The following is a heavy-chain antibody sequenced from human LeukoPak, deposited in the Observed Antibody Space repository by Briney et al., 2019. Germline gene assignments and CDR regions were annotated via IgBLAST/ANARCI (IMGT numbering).Heavy chain of an antibody. J-gene: IGHJ3*02. V-gene: IGHV3-48*03. D-gene: IGHD6-19*01. CDR3: ARDLDIAVAGTSDAFDI. CDR1: GFTFSSYE. CDR2: ISSSGSTI. Sequence: TGGSLRLSCAASGFTFSSYEMNWVRQAPGKGLGWVSYISSSGSTIYYADSVKGRFTISRDNAKNSLYLQINSLRAEDTAVYYCARDLDIAVAGTSDAFDIWGQGTMVTVSS.